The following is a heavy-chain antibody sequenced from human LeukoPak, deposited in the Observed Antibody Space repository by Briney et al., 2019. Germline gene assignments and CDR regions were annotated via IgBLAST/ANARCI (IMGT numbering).Heavy chain of an antibody. D-gene: IGHD6-19*01. V-gene: IGHV4-59*04. Sequence: GSLRLSCAASGFTFSSYWMSWVRQPPGKGLEWIGNIYETGSTYYNASLQSRVTISIDMPKNQISLRLTSVSAADTAMYYCVKSGGYGLIDYWGQGTLVTVSS. J-gene: IGHJ4*02. CDR1: GFTFSSYW. CDR2: IYETGST. CDR3: VKSGGYGLIDY.